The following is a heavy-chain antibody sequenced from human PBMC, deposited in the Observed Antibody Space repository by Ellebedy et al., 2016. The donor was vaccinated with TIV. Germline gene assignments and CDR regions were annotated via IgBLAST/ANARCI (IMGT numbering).Heavy chain of an antibody. CDR2: IYYSGST. Sequence: GSLRLXXTVSGGSISSYYWSWIRQPPGKGLEWIGYIYYSGSTNYNPSLKSRVTISVDTSKNQFSLKLSSVTAADTAVYYCARENSGWFDYWGQGTLVTVSS. CDR1: GGSISSYY. J-gene: IGHJ4*02. V-gene: IGHV4-59*01. D-gene: IGHD6-19*01. CDR3: ARENSGWFDY.